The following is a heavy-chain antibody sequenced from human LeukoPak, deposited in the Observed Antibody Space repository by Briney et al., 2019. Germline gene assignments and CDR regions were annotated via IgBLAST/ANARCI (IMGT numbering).Heavy chain of an antibody. CDR2: IIPIFGTA. J-gene: IGHJ4*02. CDR1: GGTFSSYA. CDR3: ASTRSLTSPFDY. Sequence: GASVKVSCKASGGTFSSYAISWVRQAPGQGLEWMGGIIPIFGTANYAQKFQGRVTITTDESTSTAYMELSSLRSEDTAVYYCASTRSLTSPFDYWGQGTLVTVSS. V-gene: IGHV1-69*05. D-gene: IGHD3-9*01.